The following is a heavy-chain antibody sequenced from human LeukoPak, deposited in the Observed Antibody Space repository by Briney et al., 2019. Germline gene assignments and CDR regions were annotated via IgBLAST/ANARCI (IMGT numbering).Heavy chain of an antibody. Sequence: PGGSLRLSCATSGFTFTTYWMSWVRQAPGKGLEWVANIRQDGITKYYVDSVKGRFTISRDNAKNSLYLQMNSLRAEDTAVYYCTREDHSNYNYWGQGTLVTVSS. CDR1: GFTFTTYW. J-gene: IGHJ4*02. CDR3: TREDHSNYNY. V-gene: IGHV3-7*01. CDR2: IRQDGITK. D-gene: IGHD4-11*01.